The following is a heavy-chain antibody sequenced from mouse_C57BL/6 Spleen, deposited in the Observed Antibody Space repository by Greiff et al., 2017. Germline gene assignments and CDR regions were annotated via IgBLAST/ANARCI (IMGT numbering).Heavy chain of an antibody. CDR1: GFNIKDDY. V-gene: IGHV14-4*01. J-gene: IGHJ4*01. CDR2: IDPENGDT. CDR3: TTGRRGAMDY. Sequence: EVKLQESGAELVRPGASVKLSCTASGFNIKDDYMHWVKQRPEQGLEWIGWIDPENGDTEYASKFQGKATITADTSSNTAYLQLSSLTSEDTAVYYCTTGRRGAMDYWGQGTSVTVSS. D-gene: IGHD2-12*01.